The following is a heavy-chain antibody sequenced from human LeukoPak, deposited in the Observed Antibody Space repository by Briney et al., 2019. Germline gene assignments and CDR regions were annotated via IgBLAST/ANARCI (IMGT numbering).Heavy chain of an antibody. CDR2: ISYSGST. Sequence: PETLSLTCTVSGGAISRYSWNWIRQPPGQGLEWIGYISYSGSTNYNPSLKSRFPISVDTSKNQFSLKLSSVTAGDTAVYYCARLGLLWFGETQSDYWGQETLVTVSS. J-gene: IGHJ4*02. V-gene: IGHV4-59*08. CDR1: GGAISRYS. D-gene: IGHD3-10*01. CDR3: ARLGLLWFGETQSDY.